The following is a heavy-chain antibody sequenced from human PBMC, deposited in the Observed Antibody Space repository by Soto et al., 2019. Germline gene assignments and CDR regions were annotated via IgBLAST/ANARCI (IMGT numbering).Heavy chain of an antibody. CDR1: GGSFSGYY. CDR3: ASSSGWYYYGMHV. Sequence: SETLSLTCAVYGGSFSGYYWRWIRQPPGKGLEWIGEINHSGSTNYNPSLKSRVTISVHTSKNQFSLKLSSVTAADTAVYYCASSSGWYYYGMHVWGQGNTVTLS. J-gene: IGHJ6*02. V-gene: IGHV4-34*01. D-gene: IGHD6-19*01. CDR2: INHSGST.